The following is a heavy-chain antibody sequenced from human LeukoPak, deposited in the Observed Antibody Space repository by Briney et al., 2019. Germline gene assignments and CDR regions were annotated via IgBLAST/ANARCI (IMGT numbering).Heavy chain of an antibody. CDR2: INPSGLWT. CDR3: ARDNSYGDITWWFDP. J-gene: IGHJ5*02. Sequence: AASVKVSCKASGFTFSSYYMHWVRQAPGRGLEWMGVINPSGLWTSYAQNFQGRVTLTRDTSTSTAYMELSSLRSEDTAVYYCARDNSYGDITWWFDPWGQGTLVTVSS. CDR1: GFTFSSYY. D-gene: IGHD5-18*01. V-gene: IGHV1-46*01.